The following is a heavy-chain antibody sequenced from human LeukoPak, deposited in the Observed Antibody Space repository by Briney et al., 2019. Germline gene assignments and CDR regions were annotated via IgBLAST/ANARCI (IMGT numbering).Heavy chain of an antibody. CDR1: GGSISSYY. CDR3: ARGVVVVAATHYWFDP. Sequence: PSETLSLTCTVSGGSISSYYWSWIRQPPGKGLEWIGYIYYSGSTNYNPSLKSRVTISVDTSKNQFSLKLSSVTAADTAVYYCARGVVVVAATHYWFDPWGQGTLVTVSS. V-gene: IGHV4-59*01. J-gene: IGHJ5*02. D-gene: IGHD2-15*01. CDR2: IYYSGST.